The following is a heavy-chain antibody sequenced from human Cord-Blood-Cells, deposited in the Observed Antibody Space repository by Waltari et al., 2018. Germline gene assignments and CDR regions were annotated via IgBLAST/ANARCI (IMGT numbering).Heavy chain of an antibody. CDR1: GGSFSGYY. Sequence: QVQLQQWGAGLLKPSETLSLTWAVSGGSFSGYYWSCNRQPPGKGLEWIGENKHSGRTHYHPSLKSRVTISVDTSKNQFSLKLSSVTAADTAVYYCARGPVGCDYWGQGTLVTVSS. D-gene: IGHD1-26*01. CDR3: ARGPVGCDY. CDR2: NKHSGRT. J-gene: IGHJ4*02. V-gene: IGHV4-34*01.